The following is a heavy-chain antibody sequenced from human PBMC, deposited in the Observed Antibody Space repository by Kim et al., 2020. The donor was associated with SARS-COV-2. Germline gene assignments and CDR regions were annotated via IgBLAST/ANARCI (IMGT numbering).Heavy chain of an antibody. CDR3: ARVNVLRFLEWLPHAGPFDY. D-gene: IGHD3-3*01. V-gene: IGHV4-59*01. J-gene: IGHJ4*02. Sequence: SETLSLTCTVSGGSISSYYWSWIRQPPGKGLEWIGYIYYSGSTNYNPSLKSRVTISVDTSKNQFSLKLSSVTAADTVVYYCARVNVLRFLEWLPHAGPFDYWGQGTLVTVSS. CDR2: IYYSGST. CDR1: GGSISSYY.